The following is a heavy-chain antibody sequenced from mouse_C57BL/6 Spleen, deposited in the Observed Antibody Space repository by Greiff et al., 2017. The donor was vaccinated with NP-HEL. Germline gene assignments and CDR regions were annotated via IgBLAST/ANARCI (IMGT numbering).Heavy chain of an antibody. CDR1: GFTFSSYA. J-gene: IGHJ2*01. D-gene: IGHD2-4*01. Sequence: EVMLVESGGGLVKPGGSLKLSCAASGFTFSSYAMSWVRQTPEKRLEWVATISDGGSYTYYPDNVKGRFTISRDNAKNNLYLQMSHLKSEDTAMYYCARVVYDYNYFDYWGQGTTLTVSS. CDR3: ARVVYDYNYFDY. CDR2: ISDGGSYT. V-gene: IGHV5-4*03.